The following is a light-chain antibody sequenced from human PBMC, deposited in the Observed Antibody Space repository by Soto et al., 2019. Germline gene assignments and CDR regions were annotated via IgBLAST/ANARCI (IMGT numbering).Light chain of an antibody. Sequence: QSALTQPRSVSGSPGQSVTISCTGTNSDIGGYNYVSWYQQHPGKAPKVMIYDVSRRPSGVPDRFSGSKSGNTASLTISGLQAEDEADYYCCSYAGTSNFWVFGGGTKVTVL. CDR3: CSYAGTSNFWV. CDR2: DVS. CDR1: NSDIGGYNY. V-gene: IGLV2-11*01. J-gene: IGLJ3*02.